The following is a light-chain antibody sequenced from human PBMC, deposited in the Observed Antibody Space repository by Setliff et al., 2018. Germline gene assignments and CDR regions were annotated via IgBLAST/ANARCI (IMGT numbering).Light chain of an antibody. CDR2: EVS. CDR3: SSYTSNSTRV. Sequence: QSALTQPASVSGSPGQSITISCTGTSSDVGYYNYVSWYQQHPGKAPKLMIYEVSNRPSGVSNRFSGSKSGNTASLTISGLQAEDEADYYCSSYTSNSTRVFGTGTKV. V-gene: IGLV2-14*01. J-gene: IGLJ1*01. CDR1: SSDVGYYNY.